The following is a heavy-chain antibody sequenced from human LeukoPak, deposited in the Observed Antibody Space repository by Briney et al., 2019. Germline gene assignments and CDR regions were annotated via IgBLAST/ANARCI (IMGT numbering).Heavy chain of an antibody. CDR1: GFTFSTSA. CDR3: ARASYMTGPQRY. J-gene: IGHJ4*02. V-gene: IGHV1-58*01. D-gene: IGHD1-20*01. Sequence: GASVKVSCKASGFTFSTSAVQWVRQARGQRLEWIGWIVVGSGDTDYAQKFQGRVTMTRDTSISTAYMELSRLRSDDTAVYYCARASYMTGPQRYWGQGTLVTVSS. CDR2: IVVGSGDT.